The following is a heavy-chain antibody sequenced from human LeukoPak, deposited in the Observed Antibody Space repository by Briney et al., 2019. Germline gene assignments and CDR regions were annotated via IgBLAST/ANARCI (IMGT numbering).Heavy chain of an antibody. J-gene: IGHJ4*02. CDR2: IYYSGST. D-gene: IGHD5-18*01. CDR1: GGPISSSSYY. V-gene: IGHV4-31*03. Sequence: SETLSLTCTVSGGPISSSSYYWSWIRQHPGKGLEWIGYIYYSGSTYYNPSLKSRVTISVDTSKNQFSLKLSSVTAADTAVYYCARDSAPYSYGIDYWGQGTLVTVSS. CDR3: ARDSAPYSYGIDY.